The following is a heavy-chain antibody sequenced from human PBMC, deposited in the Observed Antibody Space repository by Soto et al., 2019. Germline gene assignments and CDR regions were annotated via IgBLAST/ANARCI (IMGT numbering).Heavy chain of an antibody. CDR2: ISHTGSI. CDR1: GGSVSNIQYF. CDR3: TRGGSGYSSTWASY. V-gene: IGHV4-61*01. D-gene: IGHD6-13*01. J-gene: IGHJ4*02. Sequence: SETLSLTCTVSGGSVSNIQYFWVWLRQPPGKGLEWIGYISHTGSINYNPSLKSRVTMSMDTSRNQFSLRMTSVTSADTAFYFCTRGGSGYSSTWASYWGQGTLVTVSS.